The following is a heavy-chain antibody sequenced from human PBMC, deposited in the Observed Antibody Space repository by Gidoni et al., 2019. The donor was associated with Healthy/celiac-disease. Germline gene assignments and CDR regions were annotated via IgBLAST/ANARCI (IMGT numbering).Heavy chain of an antibody. V-gene: IGHV1-69*06. D-gene: IGHD2-21*01. CDR3: ARVRGWLLLGWGTFDY. CDR2: IIPIFGTA. J-gene: IGHJ4*02. Sequence: QVQLVQSGAEVKKPGSSVKVSCKASGGTFSSYAISWVRQAPGQGLEWMGGIIPIFGTANYEQKCQGRVTITADKSTSTAYMELSSLRSEDTAVYYCARVRGWLLLGWGTFDYWGQGTLVTVSS. CDR1: GGTFSSYA.